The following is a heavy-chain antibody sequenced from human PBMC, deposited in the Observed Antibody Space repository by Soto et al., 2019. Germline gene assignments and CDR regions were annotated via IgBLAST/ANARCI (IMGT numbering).Heavy chain of an antibody. Sequence: ASVKVSCKASGYTFTSYDINWVRQATGQGLEWMGWMNPNSGNTGYAQKFQGRVTMTRNTSISTAYMEMSSLRSEDTAEYNCAGGVGTDDFDYWGRETLVTVP. CDR2: MNPNSGNT. CDR3: AGGVGTDDFDY. CDR1: GYTFTSYD. V-gene: IGHV1-8*01. J-gene: IGHJ4*02. D-gene: IGHD2-21*02.